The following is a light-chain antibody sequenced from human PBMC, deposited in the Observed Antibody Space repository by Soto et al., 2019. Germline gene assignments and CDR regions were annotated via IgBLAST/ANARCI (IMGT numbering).Light chain of an antibody. CDR2: HAS. CDR1: QSISNW. CDR3: QQYNSYSLT. J-gene: IGKJ4*01. Sequence: IQMTQSPSTLPASVGDRVTITCRASQSISNWLAWYRQKPGTAPKVLIYHASNLQSGVPSRFSGSGSGTEFTLTISSLQPDDFATYYCQQYNSYSLTFGGGTKVDIK. V-gene: IGKV1-5*01.